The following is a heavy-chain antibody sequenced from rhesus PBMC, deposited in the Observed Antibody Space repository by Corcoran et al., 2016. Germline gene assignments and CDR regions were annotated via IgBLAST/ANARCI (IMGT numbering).Heavy chain of an antibody. Sequence: QVQLQESGPGLVKPSETLSLTYAVSGGSISDDYYWSWIRQPPGKGLEWIGYIYGSGGGTNDNPALKNRVTISKDASKNQFALKLSSVTAADTAVYYCARVHIAAGDALDFWGQGLRVTVSS. D-gene: IGHD6-13*01. CDR3: ARVHIAAGDALDF. CDR1: GGSISDDYY. V-gene: IGHV4-106*01. CDR2: IYGSGGGT. J-gene: IGHJ3*01.